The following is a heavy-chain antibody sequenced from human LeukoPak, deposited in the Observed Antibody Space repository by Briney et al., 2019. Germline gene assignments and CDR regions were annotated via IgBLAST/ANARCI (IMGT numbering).Heavy chain of an antibody. V-gene: IGHV3-48*03. CDR2: ISSSGSTI. J-gene: IGHJ6*04. Sequence: GGSLRLSCAASGFTFSSYEMNWVRQAPGKGLEWVSYISSSGSTIYYADSVKGRFTISRDNAKNSLYLQMNSLRAGDTAVYYCAELGITTIGGVWGKGTTVTISS. D-gene: IGHD3-10*02. CDR3: AELGITTIGGV. CDR1: GFTFSSYE.